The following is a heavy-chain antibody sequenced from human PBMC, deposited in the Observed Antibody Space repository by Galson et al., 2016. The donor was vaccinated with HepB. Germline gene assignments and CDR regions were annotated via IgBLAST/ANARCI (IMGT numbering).Heavy chain of an antibody. J-gene: IGHJ2*01. V-gene: IGHV3-9*01. D-gene: IGHD1-26*01. Sequence: SLRLSCAASGSTFDDYAMHWVRQAPGKGLEWVSGISWNSGDTGYADSVKGRFTISRDNAKESLYLQMNSLTAEDTGLYYCVRDGATWHFDFWGRGTLVTVSS. CDR3: VRDGATWHFDF. CDR2: ISWNSGDT. CDR1: GSTFDDYA.